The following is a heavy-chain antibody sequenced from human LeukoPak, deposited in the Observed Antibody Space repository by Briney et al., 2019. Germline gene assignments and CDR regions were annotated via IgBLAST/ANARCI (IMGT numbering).Heavy chain of an antibody. J-gene: IGHJ5*02. Sequence: SETLSLTCAVYGGSFSGYYWSWIRQPPGKGLEWIGEINHSGSTNYNPSLKSRVTISVDTPKNQFSLKLSSVTAADTAVYYCARGSFGYCSSTSCYGGIRWFDPWGQGTLVTVSS. CDR1: GGSFSGYY. D-gene: IGHD2-2*03. CDR2: INHSGST. V-gene: IGHV4-34*01. CDR3: ARGSFGYCSSTSCYGGIRWFDP.